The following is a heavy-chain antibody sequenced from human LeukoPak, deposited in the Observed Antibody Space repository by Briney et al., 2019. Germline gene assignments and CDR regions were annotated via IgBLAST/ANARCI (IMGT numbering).Heavy chain of an antibody. CDR1: GYTFTSYG. Sequence: ASVKVSCKASGYTFTSYGISWVRQAPGQGLEWMGWISAYSGDTNYAQKFQGRATMTTDTSTSTAYMELRSLSSDDTAVYYCASAPASSIVVVPAAIPPYNWFDPWGQGTLVTVSS. V-gene: IGHV1-18*01. CDR2: ISAYSGDT. CDR3: ASAPASSIVVVPAAIPPYNWFDP. J-gene: IGHJ5*02. D-gene: IGHD2-2*02.